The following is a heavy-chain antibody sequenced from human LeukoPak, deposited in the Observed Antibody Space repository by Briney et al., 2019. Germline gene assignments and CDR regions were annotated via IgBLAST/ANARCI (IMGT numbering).Heavy chain of an antibody. CDR3: ARDLEGYYDSSGPLLGTDY. CDR1: GFTFSSYS. Sequence: GGSLRLSCAASGFTFSSYSMNWVRQAPGKGLEWVSSISSSSSYIYYADSEKGRFTISRDNAKNSLYLQRNSLRAEDTAVYYWARDLEGYYDSSGPLLGTDYWGQGTLVTVSS. J-gene: IGHJ4*02. CDR2: ISSSSSYI. V-gene: IGHV3-21*01. D-gene: IGHD3-22*01.